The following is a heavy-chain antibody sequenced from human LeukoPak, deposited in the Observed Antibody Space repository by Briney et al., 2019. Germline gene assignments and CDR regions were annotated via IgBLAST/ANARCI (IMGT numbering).Heavy chain of an antibody. Sequence: SETLSLTCTVSGGSISPHSWSWIRRPPGKGLEWIGYISYYGSTDYNPSLKSRVTMSLDTSKNQLSLRLSSVTAADTAVYYCARSRVSGAITPLYYWGQGPWSPSPQ. J-gene: IGHJ4*02. CDR1: GGSISPHS. D-gene: IGHD3-16*01. V-gene: IGHV4-59*11. CDR3: ARSRVSGAITPLYY. CDR2: ISYYGST.